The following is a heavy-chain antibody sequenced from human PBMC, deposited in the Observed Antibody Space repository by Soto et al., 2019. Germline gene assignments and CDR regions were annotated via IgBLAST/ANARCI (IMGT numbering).Heavy chain of an antibody. J-gene: IGHJ4*02. CDR1: GFSLSTSGVG. D-gene: IGHD2-15*01. CDR2: IYWDDDK. Sequence: QITLKESGPTLVKPTQTLTLTCTFSGFSLSTSGVGVGWIRQPPGKALEWLALIYWDDDKLYSPSLKSRLTNTKDTSKNQVVLTMPNMDPVDTATYYCAHRPSYCSGGSCYSGFDYWGQGTLVTVSS. V-gene: IGHV2-5*02. CDR3: AHRPSYCSGGSCYSGFDY.